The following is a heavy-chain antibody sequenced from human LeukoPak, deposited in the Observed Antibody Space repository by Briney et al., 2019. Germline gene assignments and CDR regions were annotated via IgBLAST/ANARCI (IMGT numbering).Heavy chain of an antibody. CDR2: IDYSGST. CDR3: ARDLELERNRWKYFES. Sequence: PSETLSLTCTVSGGSISSFFWSWIRQPPGKGLEWLGCIDYSGSTQYNPSLKSRVTISVDTSKQQFSLKLSSVTAADTAVYYCARDLELERNRWKYFESWGQGTLVTVSS. D-gene: IGHD1-1*01. CDR1: GGSISSFF. V-gene: IGHV4-59*01. J-gene: IGHJ4*02.